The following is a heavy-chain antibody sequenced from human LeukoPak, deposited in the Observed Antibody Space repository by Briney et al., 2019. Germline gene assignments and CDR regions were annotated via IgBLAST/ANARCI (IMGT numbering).Heavy chain of an antibody. D-gene: IGHD7-27*01. Sequence: GGSLRLSCAASAFTFSDHSMSWVRQAPGKGLEWISYIDTRSSVIYGDSVMGRFTISRDNAKNSLYLQMNSLRDEGTAMYYCAREDDSWGPNNLDLWGQGTMVTVSS. CDR3: AREDDSWGPNNLDL. J-gene: IGHJ3*01. CDR1: AFTFSDHS. V-gene: IGHV3-48*02. CDR2: IDTRSSVI.